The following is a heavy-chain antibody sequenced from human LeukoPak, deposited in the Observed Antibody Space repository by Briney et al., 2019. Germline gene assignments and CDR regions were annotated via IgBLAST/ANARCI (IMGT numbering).Heavy chain of an antibody. D-gene: IGHD5-18*01. J-gene: IGHJ6*02. V-gene: IGHV1-69*04. Sequence: SVKVSCKASGGTFSSYAIRWVRQAPGQGLEWMGRIIPILGIANYAQKFQGRVTITADKSTSTAYMEVSSLRSEDTAVYYCARAKSGYSYGYVYYYGMDVWGQGTTLTVSS. CDR2: IIPILGIA. CDR1: GGTFSSYA. CDR3: ARAKSGYSYGYVYYYGMDV.